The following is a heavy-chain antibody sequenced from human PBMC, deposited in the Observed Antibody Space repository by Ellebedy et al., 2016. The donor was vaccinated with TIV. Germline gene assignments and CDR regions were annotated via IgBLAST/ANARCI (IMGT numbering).Heavy chain of an antibody. CDR3: ARALGYCSSTSCQNWFDP. V-gene: IGHV4-30-4*01. Sequence: SETLSLXXTVSGGSISSGDYYWSWIRQPPGKGLEWIGYIYYSGSTYYNPSLKSRVTISVDTSKNQFSLKLSSVTAADTAVYYCARALGYCSSTSCQNWFDPWGQGTLVTVSS. D-gene: IGHD2-2*01. CDR2: IYYSGST. CDR1: GGSISSGDYY. J-gene: IGHJ5*02.